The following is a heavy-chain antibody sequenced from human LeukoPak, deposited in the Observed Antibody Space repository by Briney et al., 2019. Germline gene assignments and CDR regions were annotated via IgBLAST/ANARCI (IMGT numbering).Heavy chain of an antibody. Sequence: GGSLRLSCAASGFTFSSYGMHWVRQAPGKGLEWVSAISGSGGSTYYADSVKGRFTISRDNSKNTLYLQMNSLRAEDTAVYYCAKDRLMVRGICWFDPWGQGTLVTVSS. CDR3: AKDRLMVRGICWFDP. D-gene: IGHD3-10*01. J-gene: IGHJ5*02. CDR2: ISGSGGST. CDR1: GFTFSSYG. V-gene: IGHV3-23*01.